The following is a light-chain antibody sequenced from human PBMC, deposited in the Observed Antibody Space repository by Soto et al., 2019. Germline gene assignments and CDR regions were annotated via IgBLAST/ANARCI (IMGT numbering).Light chain of an antibody. Sequence: EIVLTQCPATLALSAGVXTTRLCRASQSVSSYLAWYQQKPGQAPRLLIYDASNRATGIPARFSGSGSGTDFTLTISSLEPEDFAVYYCQQRSNWPTFGQGTRLEIK. CDR1: QSVSSY. V-gene: IGKV3-11*01. CDR3: QQRSNWPT. J-gene: IGKJ5*01. CDR2: DAS.